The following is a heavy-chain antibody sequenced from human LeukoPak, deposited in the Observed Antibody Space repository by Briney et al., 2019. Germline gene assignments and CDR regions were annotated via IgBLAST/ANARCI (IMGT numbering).Heavy chain of an antibody. D-gene: IGHD4-17*01. CDR1: GGSISSSSYY. Sequence: PSETLSLTCTVSGGSISSSSYYWGWIRQPPGKGLEWIGSIYYSGSTYYNPSLKSRVTISVDTSKNQFSLKLSSVTAADTAVYYCARDSTVRTFDYWGQGTLVTVSS. J-gene: IGHJ4*02. V-gene: IGHV4-39*07. CDR2: IYYSGST. CDR3: ARDSTVRTFDY.